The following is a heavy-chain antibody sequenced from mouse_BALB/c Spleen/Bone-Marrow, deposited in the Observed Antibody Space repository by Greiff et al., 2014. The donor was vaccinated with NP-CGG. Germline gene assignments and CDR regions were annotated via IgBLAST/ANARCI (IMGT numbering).Heavy chain of an antibody. Sequence: QVQLQQSGAELVRPGASVTLSCKASGYTFTDYEMHWVKQTPVHGLEWIGAIDPETGGTAYNQKFKGKATLTADKSSSTAYMELRSLTSEDSAVYYCTRGGNSITTVVVDFDYWGQGTTLTVPS. D-gene: IGHD1-1*01. J-gene: IGHJ2*01. CDR3: TRGGNSITTVVVDFDY. CDR2: IDPETGGT. CDR1: GYTFTDYE. V-gene: IGHV1-15*01.